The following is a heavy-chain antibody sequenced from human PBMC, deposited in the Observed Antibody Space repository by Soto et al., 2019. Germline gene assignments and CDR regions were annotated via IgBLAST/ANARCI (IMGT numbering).Heavy chain of an antibody. J-gene: IGHJ4*02. V-gene: IGHV3-64D*08. CDR3: VKSTGYFDY. Sequence: PVGSLRLSCSASGFTFSSYAMHWVRQAPGKGLEYVSTISSNGGSTYFADSVKGRFIISRDNSKNTLYLQMSSLRAEDTAVYYCVKSTGYFDYWGQGTLVTVSS. CDR2: ISSNGGST. CDR1: GFTFSSYA. D-gene: IGHD3-9*01.